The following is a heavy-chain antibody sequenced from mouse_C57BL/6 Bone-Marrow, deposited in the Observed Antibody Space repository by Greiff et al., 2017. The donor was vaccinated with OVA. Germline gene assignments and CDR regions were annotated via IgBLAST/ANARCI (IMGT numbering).Heavy chain of an antibody. D-gene: IGHD4-1*01. J-gene: IGHJ1*03. CDR1: GYTFTSYW. CDR3: ARYETGTCDWYFDV. Sequence: QVQLQQPGAELVKPGASVKLSCKASGYTFTSYWMHWVKQRPGQGLEWIGMIHPNSGSTNYNEKFKSKATLTVDKSSSTAYMQHSSLTSEDSAVYYGARYETGTCDWYFDVWGTGTTVTVSS. V-gene: IGHV1-64*01. CDR2: IHPNSGST.